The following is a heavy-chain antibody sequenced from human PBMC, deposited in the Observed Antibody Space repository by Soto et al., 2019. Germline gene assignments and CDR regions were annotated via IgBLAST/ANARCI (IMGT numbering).Heavy chain of an antibody. Sequence: SATLSLTCTVSGGSISSSSYYRGWIRQPPGKGLEWIGSIYYSGSTYYNPSLKSRVTISVDTSKNQFSLKLSSVTAADTAVYYCARVAETRDSSSWYLRSDNWFDPWGQGTLVTVSS. CDR3: ARVAETRDSSSWYLRSDNWFDP. D-gene: IGHD6-13*01. CDR1: GGSISSSSYY. CDR2: IYYSGST. V-gene: IGHV4-39*01. J-gene: IGHJ5*02.